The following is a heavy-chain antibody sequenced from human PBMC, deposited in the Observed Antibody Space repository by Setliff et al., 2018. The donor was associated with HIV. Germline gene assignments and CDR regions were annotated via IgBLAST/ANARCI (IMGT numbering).Heavy chain of an antibody. CDR2: VYNTGIT. D-gene: IGHD6-19*01. Sequence: SETLSLTCTVSSDSTSNHYWSWVRQPPGKGLEWIGYVYNTGITNYNPSLKSRLTISVDMSQNQVSLKMRSVTAADTAVYYCARVTRSGSGWFWEHYFDSWGQGSLVTVSS. CDR3: ARVTRSGSGWFWEHYFDS. CDR1: SDSTSNHY. V-gene: IGHV4-59*11. J-gene: IGHJ4*02.